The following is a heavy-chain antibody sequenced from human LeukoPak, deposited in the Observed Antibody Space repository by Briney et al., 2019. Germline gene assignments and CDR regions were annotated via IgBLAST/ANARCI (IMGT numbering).Heavy chain of an antibody. Sequence: GGSLRLSCAASGFTFSSYGMHWVRQAPGKGLEWVAVIWYDGSNKYCADSVKGRFTISRDNSKNTLYLQMNSLRAEDTAVYYCARARPMAYGDYWGQGTLVTVSS. V-gene: IGHV3-33*01. CDR3: ARARPMAYGDY. CDR1: GFTFSSYG. D-gene: IGHD4-17*01. J-gene: IGHJ4*02. CDR2: IWYDGSNK.